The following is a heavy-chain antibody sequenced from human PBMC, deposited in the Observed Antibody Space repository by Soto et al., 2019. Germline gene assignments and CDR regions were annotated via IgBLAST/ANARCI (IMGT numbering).Heavy chain of an antibody. J-gene: IGHJ5*02. CDR1: GFTFSSYS. V-gene: IGHV3-21*01. CDR2: ISSSSSYI. Sequence: GGSLRLSCAASGFTFSSYSMNWVRQAPGKGLEWVSSISSSSSYIYYADSVKGRFTISRDNAKNSLYLQMNSLRAEDTAVHYCASSYSSSWYWKFDPWGQGTLVTVSS. D-gene: IGHD6-13*01. CDR3: ASSYSSSWYWKFDP.